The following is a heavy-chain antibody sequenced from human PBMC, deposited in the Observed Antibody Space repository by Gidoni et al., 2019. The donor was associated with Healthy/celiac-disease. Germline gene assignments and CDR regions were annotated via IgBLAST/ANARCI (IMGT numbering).Heavy chain of an antibody. CDR1: GFTVSSTY. J-gene: IGHJ6*02. CDR2: IYSGGIT. D-gene: IGHD3-10*01. V-gene: IGHV3-53*02. CDR3: ARDRVYGSGSYRYGMDV. Sequence: EVQLVETGGGLIQPGGSLRLSCAASGFTVSSTYMSWVRQAPGQGLEWVSVIYSGGITYYADSVKGRFTISRDNSKNTLYLQMNSLRAEDTAVYYCARDRVYGSGSYRYGMDVWGQGTTVTVSS.